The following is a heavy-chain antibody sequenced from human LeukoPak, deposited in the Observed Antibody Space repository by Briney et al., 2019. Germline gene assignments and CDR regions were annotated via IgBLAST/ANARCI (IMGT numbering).Heavy chain of an antibody. CDR2: IYHSGST. V-gene: IGHV4-4*02. CDR1: GGSISSSNW. CDR3: ARGEMATNTTLSGYYYYGMDV. Sequence: PSETLSLTCAVSGGSISSSNWWSWVRQPPGKGLEWIGEIYHSGSTNYNPSLKSRVTISVDKSKNQFSLKLSSVTAADTAVYYCARGEMATNTTLSGYYYYGMDVWGQGTTVTVSS. D-gene: IGHD5-24*01. J-gene: IGHJ6*02.